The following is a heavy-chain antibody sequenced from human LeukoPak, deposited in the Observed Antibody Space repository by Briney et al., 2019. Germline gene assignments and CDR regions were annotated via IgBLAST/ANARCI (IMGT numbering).Heavy chain of an antibody. CDR2: IVPIFGTA. J-gene: IGHJ5*02. CDR3: ARAIAEEDKDNWNDGWFDP. D-gene: IGHD1-20*01. V-gene: IGHV1-69*05. CDR1: GGTFSSYA. Sequence: SVKVSCKASGGTFSSYAISWVRQAPGQGLEWMGRIVPIFGTANYAQKFQGRVTITTDESTSTAYMELSSLRSEDTAVYYCARAIAEEDKDNWNDGWFDPWGQGTLVTVSS.